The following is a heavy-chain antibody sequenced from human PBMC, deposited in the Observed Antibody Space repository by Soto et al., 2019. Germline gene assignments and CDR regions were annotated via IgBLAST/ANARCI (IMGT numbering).Heavy chain of an antibody. J-gene: IGHJ4*02. CDR1: GYTFTKYG. D-gene: IGHD3-16*01. Sequence: QVQLVQSGAEXXNPGASVXVXXKTSGYTFTKYGVGWVRQAPGQGLEWMGWISGSSGNANYAEKVQGRITLTTDTYTSTAYIELRSLRSDDTAVYYCAREMAGLGGEYDYWGQGTLVTVSS. CDR2: ISGSSGNA. CDR3: AREMAGLGGEYDY. V-gene: IGHV1-18*01.